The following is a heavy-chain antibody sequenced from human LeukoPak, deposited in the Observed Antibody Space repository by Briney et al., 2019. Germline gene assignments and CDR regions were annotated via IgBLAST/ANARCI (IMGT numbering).Heavy chain of an antibody. V-gene: IGHV4-59*08. CDR2: IYYSGST. Sequence: PSETLSLTCTVSGGSISSYYWSWIRQPPGKGLEWIGCIYYSGSTNYNPSLKSRVTISVDTSKNQFSLKLSSVTAADTAVYYCARRPIYDDAFDIWGQGTMVTVSS. CDR3: ARRPIYDDAFDI. D-gene: IGHD3-3*01. J-gene: IGHJ3*02. CDR1: GGSISSYY.